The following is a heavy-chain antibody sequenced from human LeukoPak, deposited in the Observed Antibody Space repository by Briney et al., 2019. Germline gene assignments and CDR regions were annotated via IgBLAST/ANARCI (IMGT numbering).Heavy chain of an antibody. CDR2: IRSKAYGGTT. V-gene: IGHV3-49*04. J-gene: IGHJ4*02. CDR3: TLSTVTPFDY. Sequence: GGSLRLSCTASGFTFCDYAMSWVRQAPGKGLEWVGFIRSKAYGGTTEYAASVKGRFTISRDDSKSIAYLQMNSLKTEDTAVYYCTLSTVTPFDYWGQGTLVTVSS. CDR1: GFTFCDYA. D-gene: IGHD4-17*01.